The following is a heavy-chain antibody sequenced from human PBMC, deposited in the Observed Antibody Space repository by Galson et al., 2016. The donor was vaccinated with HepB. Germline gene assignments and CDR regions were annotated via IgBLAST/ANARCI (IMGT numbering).Heavy chain of an antibody. CDR3: ARAHCSSTGCRTNLDY. D-gene: IGHD2-2*01. CDR2: IWYDGSDE. J-gene: IGHJ4*02. V-gene: IGHV3-33*01. Sequence: SLRLSCAASGFNFSTYAMHWVRQAPGKGLEWVPVIWYDGSDEKYGDSVKGRFTASRDNSKSTLYLQMDSLRAEDTAVYSCARAHCSSTGCRTNLDYWGQGTLVIVSS. CDR1: GFNFSTYA.